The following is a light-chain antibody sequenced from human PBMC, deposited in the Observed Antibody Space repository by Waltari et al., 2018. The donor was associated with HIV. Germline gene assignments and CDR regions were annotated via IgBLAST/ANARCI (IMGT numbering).Light chain of an antibody. CDR3: QQYNSYPLS. Sequence: DLHMTQSPSPLSASVGDRVTITCRASQGVSYRLAWYQQTTGKSPKSLIHAASDLQTGVPSRFSDSGSGTEFALTISNLQPEDFATYYCQQYNSYPLSFGQGTRLEI. J-gene: IGKJ5*01. V-gene: IGKV1-16*01. CDR1: QGVSYR. CDR2: AAS.